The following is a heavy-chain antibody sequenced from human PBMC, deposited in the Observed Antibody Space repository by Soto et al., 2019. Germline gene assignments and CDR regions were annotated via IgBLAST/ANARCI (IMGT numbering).Heavy chain of an antibody. CDR2: ISSFATTI. V-gene: IGHV3-48*03. Sequence: PGGSLRLSCVASEFTFSSYEMNWVRQAPGKGLEWVSYISSFATTIYYTDSVKGRFTISRDNAKKSLYLQMNSLRAEDTAVYYCVRFGGAAAGPGDYWGQGTLVTVPQ. J-gene: IGHJ4*02. CDR3: VRFGGAAAGPGDY. D-gene: IGHD6-13*01. CDR1: EFTFSSYE.